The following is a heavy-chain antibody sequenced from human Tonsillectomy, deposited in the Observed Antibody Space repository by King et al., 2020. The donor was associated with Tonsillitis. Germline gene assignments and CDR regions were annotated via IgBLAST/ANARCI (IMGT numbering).Heavy chain of an antibody. J-gene: IGHJ3*02. CDR3: ARELRYFDWLLFGAFDI. V-gene: IGHV1-18*01. D-gene: IGHD3-9*01. CDR1: GYTFTSYG. CDR2: ISAYNGNT. Sequence: QLVQSGAEVKKPGASVKVSCKASGYTFTSYGISWVRQAPGQGLEWMGWISAYNGNTNYEQKLQGRVTMTTDTSTSTAYMELRSLRSDDTAVYYCARELRYFDWLLFGAFDIWGQGTMVTVSS.